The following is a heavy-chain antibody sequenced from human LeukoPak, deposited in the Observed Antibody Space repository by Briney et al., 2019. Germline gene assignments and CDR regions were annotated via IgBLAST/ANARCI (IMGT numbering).Heavy chain of an antibody. Sequence: PGGSLRLSCAASGFTFSTYWMHWVRQAPGKGLVWVSRINSDGSRTTYADSVKGRFTISRDNAKNTLYLQMNSLRTEDTAVYYCARYGTIVAAGTFDYWGRGTLVTVSS. CDR2: INSDGSRT. V-gene: IGHV3-74*01. CDR3: ARYGTIVAAGTFDY. CDR1: GFTFSTYW. D-gene: IGHD6-13*01. J-gene: IGHJ4*02.